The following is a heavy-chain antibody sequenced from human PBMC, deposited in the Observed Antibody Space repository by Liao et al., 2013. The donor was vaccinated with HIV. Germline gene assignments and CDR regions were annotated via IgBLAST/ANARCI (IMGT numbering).Heavy chain of an antibody. V-gene: IGHV4-30-4*01. D-gene: IGHD1-26*01. CDR1: GGSISTGNYY. CDR2: IYYTGTT. Sequence: QVQLQESGPGMIKPSQTLSLNCTVSGGSISTGNYYWNWLRQPPGKGLEWIGHIYYTGTTYYNPSLKSRVTISVDTSKNQFSLKLSSVTAADTAVYYCARSRWGSYYVIHFDYWGQGTLVTVSS. J-gene: IGHJ4*02. CDR3: ARSRWGSYYVIHFDY.